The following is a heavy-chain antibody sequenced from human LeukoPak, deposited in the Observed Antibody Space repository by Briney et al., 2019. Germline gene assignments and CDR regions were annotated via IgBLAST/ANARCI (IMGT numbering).Heavy chain of an antibody. CDR2: INHSGST. J-gene: IGHJ6*03. Sequence: SETLSLTCAVYGVSFSGYYWSWIRQPPGKGLEWIGKINHSGSTNYNPSLKSRVTISVDTSKNQFSLKLSSVTAADTAVYYCARHGEGDYGFGYYYYMDVWGKGTTVTVSS. V-gene: IGHV4-34*01. CDR3: ARHGEGDYGFGYYYYMDV. CDR1: GVSFSGYY. D-gene: IGHD4-17*01.